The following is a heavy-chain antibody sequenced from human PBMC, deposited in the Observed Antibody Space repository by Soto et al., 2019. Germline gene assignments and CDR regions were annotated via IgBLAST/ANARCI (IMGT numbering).Heavy chain of an antibody. CDR2: ISGGGGST. Sequence: GGSLRLSCAASGFSFAGYALTWVRLAPGKGLEWVASISGGGGSTYYADSVKGRFSISRDNSNRMVYLQMGSLTAGDTAVYYCAKTETFNGYYNAFDYWGQGTRVTVSS. V-gene: IGHV3-23*01. D-gene: IGHD3-9*01. CDR3: AKTETFNGYYNAFDY. CDR1: GFSFAGYA. J-gene: IGHJ4*02.